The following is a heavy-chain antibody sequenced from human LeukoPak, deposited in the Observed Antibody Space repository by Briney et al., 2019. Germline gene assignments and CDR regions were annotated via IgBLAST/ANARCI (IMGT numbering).Heavy chain of an antibody. Sequence: GGSLRLSCAASGFTFSSDSMSWVRQGPGKGLEWVGRIYSKRDGGTADYAAPVKGRFTMSRDDSRNTQYLQMHSLKTEDTAVYYCATDHGVYWGQGTLVTVSS. D-gene: IGHD2-8*01. J-gene: IGHJ4*02. CDR3: ATDHGVY. V-gene: IGHV3-15*01. CDR1: GFTFSSDS. CDR2: IYSKRDGGTA.